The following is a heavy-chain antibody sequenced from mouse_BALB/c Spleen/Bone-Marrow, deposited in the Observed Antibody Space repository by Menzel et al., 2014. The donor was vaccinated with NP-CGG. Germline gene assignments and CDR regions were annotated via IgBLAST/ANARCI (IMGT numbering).Heavy chain of an antibody. CDR3: TGEGIYDGCSRHFDY. J-gene: IGHJ2*01. V-gene: IGHV1-4*01. CDR1: GYSFTSYT. CDR2: INPRNTYS. Sequence: VQLQESGAELARPGASVKMSCKASGYSFTSYTMHWVKQRPGQGLEWIAYINPRNTYSDYNQKFKDRATVTADKSPSTAYMHVSSVKSEVSAVFYCTGEGIYDGCSRHFDYWGQGTTLTVSS. D-gene: IGHD2-3*01.